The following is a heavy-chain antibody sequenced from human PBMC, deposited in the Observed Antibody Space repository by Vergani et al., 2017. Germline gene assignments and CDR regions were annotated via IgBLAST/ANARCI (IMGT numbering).Heavy chain of an antibody. D-gene: IGHD2-2*01. CDR1: GFTFSSYS. CDR2: ISGSGGST. CDR3: AKGMNIVVVPAAMWIYYYYGMDV. Sequence: EVQLVESGGGLVKPGGSLRLSWAASGFTFSSYSMNWVRQAPGKGLEWVSAISGSGGSTYYADTVKGRFTISRDKSKNTLYLQMNRLRAEDTAVYYCAKGMNIVVVPAAMWIYYYYGMDVWGQGTTVTVSS. V-gene: IGHV3-23*04. J-gene: IGHJ6*02.